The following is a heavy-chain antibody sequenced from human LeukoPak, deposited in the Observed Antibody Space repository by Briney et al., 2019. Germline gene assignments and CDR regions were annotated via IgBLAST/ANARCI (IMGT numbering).Heavy chain of an antibody. J-gene: IGHJ4*02. Sequence: ASVKVSCKASGYTFTSYYIHWVRQAPGQGLEWMGIINPSGGSTSYAQKFQGRVTMTRDTSTGTVYMELSSLRSEDTAVYYCARVAAVAGYFDCWGQGTLVTVSS. V-gene: IGHV1-46*01. CDR1: GYTFTSYY. CDR2: INPSGGST. CDR3: ARVAAVAGYFDC. D-gene: IGHD6-19*01.